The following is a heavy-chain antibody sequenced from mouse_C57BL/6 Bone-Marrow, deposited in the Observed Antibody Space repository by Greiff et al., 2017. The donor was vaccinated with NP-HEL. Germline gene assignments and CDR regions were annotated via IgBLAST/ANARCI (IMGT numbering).Heavy chain of an antibody. D-gene: IGHD2-4*01. Sequence: DVQLVESGGGLVKPGGSLKLSCAASGFTFSDYGMHWVRQAPEKGLEWVAYISSGSSTIYYADTVKGRFTISRDNAKNTLFLQMARLRSEDTAMYYCARGAIYYDYDYWGQGTTLTVSS. V-gene: IGHV5-17*01. CDR3: ARGAIYYDYDY. CDR1: GFTFSDYG. CDR2: ISSGSSTI. J-gene: IGHJ2*01.